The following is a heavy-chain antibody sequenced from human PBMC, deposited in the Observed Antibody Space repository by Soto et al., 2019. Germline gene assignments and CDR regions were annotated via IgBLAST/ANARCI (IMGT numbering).Heavy chain of an antibody. V-gene: IGHV3-23*01. CDR1: GFTFSTYA. Sequence: GGSLRLSCAASGFTFSTYAMTWVRQAPGRGLEWVSTILHDETPFYTDSVKGRFTISRDNVRGTLYLQMNGLRVEDAALYFCAKDLFPTSGQRFFFESWGQGSLVTVSS. CDR3: AKDLFPTSGQRFFFES. CDR2: ILHDETP. J-gene: IGHJ4*02. D-gene: IGHD2-21*01.